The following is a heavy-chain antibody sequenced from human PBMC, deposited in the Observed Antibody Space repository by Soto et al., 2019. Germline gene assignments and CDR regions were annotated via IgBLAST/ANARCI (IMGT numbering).Heavy chain of an antibody. CDR2: IIPILGTA. CDR3: ARDEMVVATGSRTWHYYYGMDV. CDR1: GGTFSTYA. Sequence: QVQLVQSGAEVKKPGSSVKVSCKSSGGTFSTYAISWVRQAPGQGLEWMGGIIPILGTANYAQKFQGRVTITADESTTTAYMELISLRSEDTAVYYCARDEMVVATGSRTWHYYYGMDVW. J-gene: IGHJ6*01. V-gene: IGHV1-69*12. D-gene: IGHD2-15*01.